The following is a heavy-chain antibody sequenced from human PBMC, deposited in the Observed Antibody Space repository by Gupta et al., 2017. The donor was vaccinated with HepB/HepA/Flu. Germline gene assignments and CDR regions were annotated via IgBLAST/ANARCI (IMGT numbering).Heavy chain of an antibody. D-gene: IGHD6-19*01. CDR2: ISGDGGDT. V-gene: IGHV3-43*02. CDR1: GFMFYDFA. J-gene: IGHJ4*02. Sequence: EVQLVESGGGAVEPGGSLRLSCAASGFMFYDFAMHWVRQSPGKGLEWLSVISGDGGDTYFADSVKGRFTISRDNSKNSLYLQMNSLRPDDTAFYYCVKDQISPGIAEATSSTSPGVWGQGTLVTVSS. CDR3: VKDQISPGIAEATSSTSPGV.